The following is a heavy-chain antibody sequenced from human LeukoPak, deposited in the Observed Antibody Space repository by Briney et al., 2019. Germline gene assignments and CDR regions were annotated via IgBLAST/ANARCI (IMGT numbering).Heavy chain of an antibody. V-gene: IGHV4-38-2*01. J-gene: IGHJ5*02. CDR2: IYHSRNT. CDR3: ATNPGGYCSSTSCYGEAP. Sequence: PSETLSLTCAVSDFSISNPYYWGWVRQPPGKGLEWIANIYHSRNTYYNPSLKSRVTISVDTSKNQFSLNLSSVTAADTAVYYCATNPGGYCSSTSCYGEAPWGQGTLVTVSS. D-gene: IGHD2-2*01. CDR1: DFSISNPYY.